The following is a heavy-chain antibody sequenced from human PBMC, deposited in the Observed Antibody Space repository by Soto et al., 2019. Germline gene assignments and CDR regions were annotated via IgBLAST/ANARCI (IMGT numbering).Heavy chain of an antibody. V-gene: IGHV1-3*01. J-gene: IGHJ4*02. CDR2: INAGNGHT. CDR3: PRSSGFYYVDY. CDR1: GYTFTSYA. Sequence: QVQLVQSGAEVKKPGASVKVSCKASGYTFTSYAMHWVRQAPGQRLEWMGWINAGNGHTKYSQKFQGRVTITRDTSATTAYMELTSLRSEDTAVYYCPRSSGFYYVDYWGQGTLVTVSS. D-gene: IGHD3-22*01.